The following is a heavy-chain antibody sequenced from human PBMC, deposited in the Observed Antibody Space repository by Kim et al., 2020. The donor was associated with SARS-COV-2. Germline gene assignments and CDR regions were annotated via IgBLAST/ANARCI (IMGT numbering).Heavy chain of an antibody. Sequence: GGSLRLSCAASGFTFSSYAMSWVRQAPGKGLEWVSVIYSGGSSTYYADPVKGRFTISRDNSKNTLYLQMNSLRAEDTAVYYCAKWGEQLGYGMDVWGQGTTVTVSS. CDR3: AKWGEQLGYGMDV. V-gene: IGHV3-23*03. CDR2: IYSGGSST. D-gene: IGHD6-6*01. J-gene: IGHJ6*02. CDR1: GFTFSSYA.